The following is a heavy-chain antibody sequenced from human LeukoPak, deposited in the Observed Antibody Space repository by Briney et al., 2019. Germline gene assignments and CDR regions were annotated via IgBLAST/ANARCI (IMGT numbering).Heavy chain of an antibody. Sequence: GGSLRLSCAASGFTFSSYGMHWVRQAPGKGLEWVSSISSSSSYIYYADSVKGRFTISRDNAKNSLYLQMNSLRAEDTAVYYCARDPTTVTTYNWFDPWGQGTLVTVSS. J-gene: IGHJ5*02. CDR2: ISSSSSYI. CDR1: GFTFSSYG. D-gene: IGHD4-17*01. CDR3: ARDPTTVTTYNWFDP. V-gene: IGHV3-21*01.